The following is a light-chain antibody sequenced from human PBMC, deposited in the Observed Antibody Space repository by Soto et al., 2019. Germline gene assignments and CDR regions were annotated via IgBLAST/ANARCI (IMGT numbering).Light chain of an antibody. CDR2: GAS. CDR1: QTVSNNY. V-gene: IGKV3-20*01. Sequence: EIVLSQSPGTLSLSPGDRATLSCRASQTVSNNYLAWCQQKPGQAPRVIMYGASRRATGIPDRFSGGGSGTDFTLTISRLEPEDFAVYFCQQYAGPPTTFGQGTLPEIK. J-gene: IGKJ5*01. CDR3: QQYAGPPTT.